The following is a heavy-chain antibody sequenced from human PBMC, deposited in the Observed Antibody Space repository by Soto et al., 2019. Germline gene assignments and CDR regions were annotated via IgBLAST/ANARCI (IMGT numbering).Heavy chain of an antibody. CDR2: IYYSGST. CDR1: GGSISSGGYY. CDR3: AREVVAGRTTYNCFDP. Sequence: PSETLSLTCTVSGGSISSGGYYWSWIRQHPGKGLEWIGYIYYSGSTYYNPSLKSRVTISVDTSKNQFSLKLSSVTAADTAVYYCAREVVAGRTTYNCFDPWRQRTLVTVSS. D-gene: IGHD2-2*01. V-gene: IGHV4-31*03. J-gene: IGHJ5*02.